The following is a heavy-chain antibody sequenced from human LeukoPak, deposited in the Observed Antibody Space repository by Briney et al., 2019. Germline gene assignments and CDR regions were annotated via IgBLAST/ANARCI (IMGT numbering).Heavy chain of an antibody. J-gene: IGHJ3*02. V-gene: IGHV1-2*04. CDR1: GYTFTGYY. CDR3: ARVSPYLYSSSWLGAFDI. CDR2: INPNSGGT. Sequence: ASVKVSCKASGYTFTGYYMHWVRQAPGQGLEWMGWINPNSGGTNYAQKFQGWVTMTRDTSISTAYMEPSRLRSDDTAVYYCARVSPYLYSSSWLGAFDIWGQGTMVTVSS. D-gene: IGHD6-13*01.